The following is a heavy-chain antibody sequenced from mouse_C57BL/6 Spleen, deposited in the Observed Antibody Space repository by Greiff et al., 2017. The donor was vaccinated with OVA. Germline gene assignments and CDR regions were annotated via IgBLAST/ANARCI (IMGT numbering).Heavy chain of an antibody. CDR1: GYAFSSSW. D-gene: IGHD2-4*01. Sequence: VQLKQSGPELVKPGASVKISCKASGYAFSSSWMNWVKQRPGKGLEWIGRIYPGDGDTNYNGKFKGKATLTADKSSSTAYMQLSSLTSEDSAVYFCARSGGLPFAYWGQGTLVTVSA. CDR3: ARSGGLPFAY. CDR2: IYPGDGDT. J-gene: IGHJ3*01. V-gene: IGHV1-82*01.